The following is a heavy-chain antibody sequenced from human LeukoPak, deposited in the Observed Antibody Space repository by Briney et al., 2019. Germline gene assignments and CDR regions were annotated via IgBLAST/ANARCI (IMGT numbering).Heavy chain of an antibody. Sequence: GGSLRLSCAASGFIFSNAWLSWVRQAPGKGPEWVGRIKRKIDGGTTGYAGSVKGRFTISRDDSKNALYLEMNGLKTEDTAVYYCATSGQHWDVFDYWGQGTLVTVSS. CDR1: GFIFSNAW. J-gene: IGHJ4*02. CDR2: IKRKIDGGTT. D-gene: IGHD1-1*01. V-gene: IGHV3-15*01. CDR3: ATSGQHWDVFDY.